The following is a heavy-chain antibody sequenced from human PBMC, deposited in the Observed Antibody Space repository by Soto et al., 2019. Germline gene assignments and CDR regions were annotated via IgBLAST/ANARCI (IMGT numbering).Heavy chain of an antibody. CDR1: GYTFTRSG. CDR2: ISSYNGDT. V-gene: IGHV1-18*01. J-gene: IGHJ6*04. D-gene: IGHD5-12*01. CDR3: AREGVAPYYYYGMDV. Sequence: QVQLVQSGAEVKKPGASVKVSCKASGYTFTRSGISWVRQAPGQGPEWMGWISSYNGDTNYAQTFQGRVTMTTDTSTSTGYMELMSLRSDDTAVYYCAREGVAPYYYYGMDVWGKGTPVTVSS.